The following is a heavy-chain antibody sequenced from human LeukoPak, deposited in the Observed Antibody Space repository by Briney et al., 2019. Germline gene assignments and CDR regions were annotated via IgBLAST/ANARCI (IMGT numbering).Heavy chain of an antibody. CDR3: ARLYYDFWSGYQYYYMDV. D-gene: IGHD3-3*01. CDR2: ISAYNGNT. J-gene: IGHJ6*03. V-gene: IGHV1-18*01. CDR1: GYTFTSYG. Sequence: GASVEVSCKASGYTFTSYGISWVRQAPGQGLEWMGWISAYNGNTNYAQKLQGRVTMTTDTSTSTAYMELRSLRSDDTAVYYCARLYYDFWSGYQYYYMDVWGKGTTVTVSS.